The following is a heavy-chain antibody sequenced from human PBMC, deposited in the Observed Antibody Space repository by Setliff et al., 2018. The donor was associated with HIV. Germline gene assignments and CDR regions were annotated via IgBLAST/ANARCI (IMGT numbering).Heavy chain of an antibody. J-gene: IGHJ3*02. CDR1: GYSFNTYG. CDR2: ISAYNGKT. V-gene: IGHV1-18*01. D-gene: IGHD3-10*01. CDR3: ARDWNYFASGSNAFDI. Sequence: ASVKVSCKTSGYSFNTYGIGWMRQAPGQGLEWMGWISAYNGKTNLAQKFQGRVTVTTDSSTSTAYMELRSLRSDDTAVYFCARDWNYFASGSNAFDIWGQGTMVTV.